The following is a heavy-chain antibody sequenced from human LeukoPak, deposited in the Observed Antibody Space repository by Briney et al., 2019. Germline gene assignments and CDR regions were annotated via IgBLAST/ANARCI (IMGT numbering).Heavy chain of an antibody. D-gene: IGHD3-10*01. CDR3: AREMGYMVRGVLPSDY. CDR2: ISTTSTYI. J-gene: IGHJ4*02. CDR1: GFTFSSFS. Sequence: GGSLRLSCAASGFTFSSFSMNWVRQAPGKGLEWASSISTTSTYIYYADSLRGRFTISRDNAKNSLYLQMSSLRAEDTAVYYCAREMGYMVRGVLPSDYWGQGTLVTVSS. V-gene: IGHV3-21*01.